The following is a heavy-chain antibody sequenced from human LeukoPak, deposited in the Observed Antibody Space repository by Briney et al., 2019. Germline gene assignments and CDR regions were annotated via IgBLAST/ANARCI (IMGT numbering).Heavy chain of an antibody. Sequence: GASVKVSCKASGYTFTKYYIHWVRQAPGQGLEWMGIINPSGGSTSYAQKFQGRVTMTRDTSTSTVYMELSSLRSDDTAVYYCARDPGLMGNYYYMDVWAKGPRSPSP. J-gene: IGHJ6*03. CDR1: GYTFTKYY. V-gene: IGHV1-46*01. CDR3: ARDPGLMGNYYYMDV. D-gene: IGHD6-13*01. CDR2: INPSGGST.